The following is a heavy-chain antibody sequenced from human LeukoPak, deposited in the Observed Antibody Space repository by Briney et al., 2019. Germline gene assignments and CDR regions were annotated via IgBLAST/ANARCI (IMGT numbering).Heavy chain of an antibody. CDR3: ATTTIRLGY. V-gene: IGHV1-69*13. J-gene: IGHJ4*02. CDR1: GDTFSRYA. D-gene: IGHD1-26*01. Sequence: GASVKVSCKASGDTFSRYAISWVRQAPGQGLEWMGGIIPVLSTANYAQKFQDRVTITADESTSTTYMELSSLKSEDTAVYYCATTTIRLGYWGQGTLVTVSS. CDR2: IIPVLSTA.